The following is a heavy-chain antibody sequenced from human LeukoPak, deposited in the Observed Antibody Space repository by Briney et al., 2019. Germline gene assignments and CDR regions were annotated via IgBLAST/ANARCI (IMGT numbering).Heavy chain of an antibody. CDR2: ISGSGGST. Sequence: XAISGSGGSTYYADSVKGRFTISRDNSKNTLYLQMNSLRAEDTAVYYCAKVDSGYDLCFDYWGQGTLVTVSS. CDR3: AKVDSGYDLCFDY. J-gene: IGHJ4*02. V-gene: IGHV3-23*01. D-gene: IGHD5-12*01.